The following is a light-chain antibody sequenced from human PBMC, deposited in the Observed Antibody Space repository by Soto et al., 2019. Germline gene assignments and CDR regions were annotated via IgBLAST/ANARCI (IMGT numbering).Light chain of an antibody. CDR1: QSISFW. J-gene: IGKJ2*03. Sequence: DIQMTQSPSTLSASVGDRVTITCRSSQSISFWLAWYQQKPGKAPKLLIYDASTLYSGVPSRFSGSRSGTEFPLTISSLQPDDFASYYCQQYNSFAPYSFGQGTKLEI. V-gene: IGKV1-5*01. CDR3: QQYNSFAPYS. CDR2: DAS.